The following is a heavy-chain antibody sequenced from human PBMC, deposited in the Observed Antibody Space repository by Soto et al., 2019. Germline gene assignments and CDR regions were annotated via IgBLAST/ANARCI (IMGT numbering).Heavy chain of an antibody. CDR3: AKVNSYSSGYYYNPYFDY. J-gene: IGHJ4*02. CDR2: ISGSGGST. CDR1: GFTFSSYA. V-gene: IGHV3-23*01. D-gene: IGHD3-22*01. Sequence: GGSLRLSCAASGFTFSSYAMSWVRQAPGKGLEWVSAISGSGGSTYYADSVKGRFTISRDNSKNTLYLQMNSLRAEDTAVYYCAKVNSYSSGYYYNPYFDYWGQGTLVTVYS.